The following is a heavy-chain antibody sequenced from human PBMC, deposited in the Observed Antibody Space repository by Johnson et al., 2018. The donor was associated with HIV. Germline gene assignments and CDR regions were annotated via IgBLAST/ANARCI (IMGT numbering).Heavy chain of an antibody. D-gene: IGHD3-10*01. Sequence: QVQLVESGGGVVQPGRSLRLSCAASGFSFSSYGMHWVRQAPGKGLERVAVISYDGSTKYSADSVKGRFTLSRDNSKNTLFLQMNSLTAGDTAVYYCARERDPERGSQQSGVYAFYIWGQGTMVTVSS. CDR2: ISYDGSTK. CDR3: ARERDPERGSQQSGVYAFYI. V-gene: IGHV3-30*03. CDR1: GFSFSSYG. J-gene: IGHJ3*02.